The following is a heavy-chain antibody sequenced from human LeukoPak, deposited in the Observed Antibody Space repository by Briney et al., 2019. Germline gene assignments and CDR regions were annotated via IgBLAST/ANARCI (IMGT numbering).Heavy chain of an antibody. Sequence: ASVKGSCKASGYTFTSYGISWVRQAPGQGLEWMGWISAYNGNKNYAQKLQGRVTMTTDTSTSTAYMELRSLRSDDTAVYYCARGVSSYYDSSGYYFDAFDIWGQGTMVTVSS. CDR2: ISAYNGNK. CDR3: ARGVSSYYDSSGYYFDAFDI. CDR1: GYTFTSYG. V-gene: IGHV1-18*01. D-gene: IGHD3-22*01. J-gene: IGHJ3*02.